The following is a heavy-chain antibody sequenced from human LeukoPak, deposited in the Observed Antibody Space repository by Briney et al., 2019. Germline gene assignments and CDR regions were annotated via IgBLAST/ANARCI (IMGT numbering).Heavy chain of an antibody. CDR1: GYTFTSYG. CDR2: ISAYNGNT. Sequence: ASVKVSCKASGYTFTSYGISWVRQAPGQGLEWMGWISAYNGNTNYAQKLQGRVTMTTDTSTSTAYMELRSLRSDDTAVYYCARGRRYCSGGSCYSYYFDYWGQGTLVTVSS. D-gene: IGHD2-15*01. J-gene: IGHJ4*02. V-gene: IGHV1-18*01. CDR3: ARGRRYCSGGSCYSYYFDY.